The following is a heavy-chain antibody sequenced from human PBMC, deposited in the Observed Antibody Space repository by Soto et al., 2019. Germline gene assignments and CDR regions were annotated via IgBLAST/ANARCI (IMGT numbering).Heavy chain of an antibody. D-gene: IGHD3-10*01. CDR3: ARGNRLWFGELFYYGMDV. J-gene: IGHJ6*02. CDR2: IYYSGST. Sequence: PXETLSLTCTVSGDSISSYYWSWIRQPPGRGLEWIGYIYYSGSTNYNPSLKSRVTISVDTSKNQFSLKLSSVTAADTAVYYCARGNRLWFGELFYYGMDVWGQGTTVTVSS. V-gene: IGHV4-59*01. CDR1: GDSISSYY.